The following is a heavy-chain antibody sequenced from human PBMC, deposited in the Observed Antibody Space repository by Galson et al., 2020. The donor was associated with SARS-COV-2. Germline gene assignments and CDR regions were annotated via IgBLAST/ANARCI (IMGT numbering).Heavy chain of an antibody. D-gene: IGHD6-6*01. J-gene: IGHJ4*02. CDR1: GFTFRGYS. V-gene: IGHV3-7*01. CDR3: ARIVPSVYYDH. CDR2: INRDGPQE. Sequence: HSGGSLSLSCTASGFTFRGYSMTCVRQPPGTGLEWVAFINRDGPQEDYVDSARGRFTISRDNVESSVYLQMNSLRAEDTAVYYCARIVPSVYYDHWGQGTLVTVSS.